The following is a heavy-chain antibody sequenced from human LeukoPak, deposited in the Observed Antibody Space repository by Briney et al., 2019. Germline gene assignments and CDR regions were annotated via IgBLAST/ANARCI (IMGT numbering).Heavy chain of an antibody. Sequence: GGSLRLSCAASGVTFSRSAMTWVRETPGEGVDWVSSISSSGNTYYSDSVKGRFTISRDISENMVYLQMNSLSVEDTAVYFCARGRPAHYFDSWGPGTLVTVS. J-gene: IGHJ4*02. V-gene: IGHV3-23*01. D-gene: IGHD6-6*01. CDR1: GVTFSRSA. CDR3: ARGRPAHYFDS. CDR2: ISSSGNT.